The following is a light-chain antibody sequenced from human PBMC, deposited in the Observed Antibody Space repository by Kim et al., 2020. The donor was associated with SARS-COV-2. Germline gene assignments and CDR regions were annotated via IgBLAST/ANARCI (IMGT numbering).Light chain of an antibody. CDR2: LAS. V-gene: IGKV1-5*03. CDR1: QGINTY. CDR3: QHYVRFPYT. Sequence: DNQMTQSPSTLSASVGDRVTITCRASQGINTYLAWYQQRPGKAPKLLIYLASTLESGVPPRFSGSGFGTEFTLTINSLQPDDFATYYCQHYVRFPYTFGQGTKLEI. J-gene: IGKJ2*01.